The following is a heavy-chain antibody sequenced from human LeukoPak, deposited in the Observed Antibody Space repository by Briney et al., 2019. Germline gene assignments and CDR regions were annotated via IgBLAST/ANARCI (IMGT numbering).Heavy chain of an antibody. CDR3: AKKVGLVSAPLYYFDV. Sequence: GGSLRLSCAASGFTFSSYALSWVRQAPGKGLEWVSAISGPAGSWDYADSVKGRFTISRDNSKNTLFLQMNSLRADDTAIYYCAKKVGLVSAPLYYFDVWGQGTLVTVSS. CDR1: GFTFSSYA. CDR2: ISGPAGSW. J-gene: IGHJ4*02. V-gene: IGHV3-23*01. D-gene: IGHD5/OR15-5a*01.